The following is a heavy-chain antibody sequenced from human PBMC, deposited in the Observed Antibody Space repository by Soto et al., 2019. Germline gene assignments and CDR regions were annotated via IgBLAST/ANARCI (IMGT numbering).Heavy chain of an antibody. J-gene: IGHJ4*02. CDR1: GGSFSGYY. Sequence: NPSETLSLTCAVYGGSFSGYYWSWIRQPPGKGLEWIGEINHSGSTNYNPSLKSRVTISVDTSKNQLSLKLSSVTAADTAVYYCARVLARTSYCSGGSCYSSRLAHFDYWGQGTLVTVSS. D-gene: IGHD2-15*01. CDR2: INHSGST. V-gene: IGHV4-34*01. CDR3: ARVLARTSYCSGGSCYSSRLAHFDY.